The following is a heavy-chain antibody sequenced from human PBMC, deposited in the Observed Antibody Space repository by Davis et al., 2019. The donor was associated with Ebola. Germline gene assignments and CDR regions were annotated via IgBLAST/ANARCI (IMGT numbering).Heavy chain of an antibody. J-gene: IGHJ4*02. Sequence: GESLKISCAASGFTFSSYGMHWVRQAPGRGLEWVGSIRAKSYGETKEYAASVEGRFTISRDDSKSIAYLQMNSLKTEDTAVYYCTRAILWFGELSNYDYWGQGTLVTVSS. D-gene: IGHD3-10*01. V-gene: IGHV3-49*04. CDR2: IRAKSYGETK. CDR1: GFTFSSYG. CDR3: TRAILWFGELSNYDY.